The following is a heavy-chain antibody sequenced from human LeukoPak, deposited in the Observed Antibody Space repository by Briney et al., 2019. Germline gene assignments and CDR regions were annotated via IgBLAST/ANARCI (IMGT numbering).Heavy chain of an antibody. V-gene: IGHV4-59*08. CDR2: INNSGST. CDR1: GGFISNYY. CDR3: ARRWGYSRSPHFDH. J-gene: IGHJ4*02. D-gene: IGHD6-13*01. Sequence: PSETLSLTCTVSGGFISNYYWNWIRQSPGKGLEWIGYINNSGSTVYNPSLKSRVTISVDTSRNQFSLKQSSVTAADTAVYYCARRWGYSRSPHFDHWGQGTLVTVSS.